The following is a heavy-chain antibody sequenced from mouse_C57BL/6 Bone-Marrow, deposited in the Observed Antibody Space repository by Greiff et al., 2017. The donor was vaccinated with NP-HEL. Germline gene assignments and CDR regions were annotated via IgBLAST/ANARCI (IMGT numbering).Heavy chain of an antibody. V-gene: IGHV5-12*01. CDR2: ISNGGGST. Sequence: EVKVVESGGGLVQPGGSLKLSCAASGFTFSDYYMYWVRQTPEKRLEWVAYISNGGGSTYYPDTVKGRFTISRDNAKNTLYLQMSRLKSEDTAMYYCARQGDYVGRVYFDYWGQGTTLTVSS. J-gene: IGHJ2*01. D-gene: IGHD2-4*01. CDR3: ARQGDYVGRVYFDY. CDR1: GFTFSDYY.